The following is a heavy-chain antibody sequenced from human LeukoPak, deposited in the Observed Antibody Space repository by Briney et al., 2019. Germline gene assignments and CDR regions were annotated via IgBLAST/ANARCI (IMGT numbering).Heavy chain of an antibody. J-gene: IGHJ4*02. D-gene: IGHD3-22*01. Sequence: GGSLRLSCAVSGITLSNYGMSWVGQAPGKGLEWVAGISDSGGSTNYADSVKGRFTISRDNPKNTLYLQMNSLRAEDTAVYFCAKRGVVIRVILVGFHKEAYYFDSWGQGALVTVSS. V-gene: IGHV3-23*01. CDR3: AKRGVVIRVILVGFHKEAYYFDS. CDR2: ISDSGGST. CDR1: GITLSNYG.